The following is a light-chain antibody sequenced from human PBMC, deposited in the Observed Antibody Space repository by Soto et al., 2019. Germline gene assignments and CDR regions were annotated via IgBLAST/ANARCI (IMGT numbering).Light chain of an antibody. CDR3: QQHNYWPPIT. Sequence: EIVMTQSPATLSVSPGERVTLSCRASQSVNSKVAWYQQKPGQAPRLLIYGASTRATGIPARSSGSRSGTEFTLTISSLQSEDFAVYYCQQHNYWPPITVGPGTRREIK. CDR2: GAS. CDR1: QSVNSK. J-gene: IGKJ5*01. V-gene: IGKV3-15*01.